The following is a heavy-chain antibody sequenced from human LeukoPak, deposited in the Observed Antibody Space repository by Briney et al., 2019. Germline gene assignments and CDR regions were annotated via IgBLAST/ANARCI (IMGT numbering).Heavy chain of an antibody. Sequence: GGSLRLSCGASGFSISNSVVGWVRQAPGKGLEWVSGSGAATYYADSVKGRFTVFRDDSKNTLDLQMNSLRVEDTAVYYCAKARGPREGVIAAIYYSGMDVWGQGTTVTVSS. J-gene: IGHJ6*02. V-gene: IGHV3-23*01. CDR3: AKARGPREGVIAAIYYSGMDV. D-gene: IGHD2-15*01. CDR2: SGAAT. CDR1: GFSISNSV.